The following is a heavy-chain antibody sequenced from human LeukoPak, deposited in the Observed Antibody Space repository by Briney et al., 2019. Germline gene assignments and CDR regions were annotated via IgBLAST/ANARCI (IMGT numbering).Heavy chain of an antibody. CDR3: AREGGTMVRGVIIYYYYMDV. Sequence: ASVKVSCKASGYTFTSYYMHWVRQAPGQGLEWMGWISAYNGNTNYAQKLQGRVTMTTDTSTSTAYMELRSLRSDDTAVYYCAREGGTMVRGVIIYYYYMDVWGKGTTVTISS. CDR2: ISAYNGNT. J-gene: IGHJ6*03. D-gene: IGHD3-10*01. V-gene: IGHV1-18*04. CDR1: GYTFTSYY.